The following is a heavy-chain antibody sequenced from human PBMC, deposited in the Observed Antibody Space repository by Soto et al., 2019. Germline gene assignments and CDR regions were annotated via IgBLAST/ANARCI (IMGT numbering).Heavy chain of an antibody. Sequence: GESLKISCRGSGYDFNTNWFGWVRQLPGRGLEWVGIMYPGDSDTRYNPSLQGHVTLSVDVTVSTAFLQWRSLETSETGMYFCARLPRDCNKTSCYYADHWGQGTQVTVS. CDR2: MYPGDSDT. CDR3: ARLPRDCNKTSCYYADH. V-gene: IGHV5-51*01. D-gene: IGHD3-3*01. J-gene: IGHJ4*02. CDR1: GYDFNTNW.